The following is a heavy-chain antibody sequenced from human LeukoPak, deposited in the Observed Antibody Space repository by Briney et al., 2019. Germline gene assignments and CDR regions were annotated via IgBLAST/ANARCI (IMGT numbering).Heavy chain of an antibody. CDR3: ARVRSGSYYI. D-gene: IGHD1-26*01. CDR1: GFTFSSYE. Sequence: PGGSLRLSCAAFGFTFSSYEMNWVRQAPGQGLEWVSYISSSGSTIYYADSVKGRFTISRDNPKNSLYLQMNSLRAEDTAVYYCARVRSGSYYIWGQGTLVTVSS. CDR2: ISSSGSTI. V-gene: IGHV3-48*03. J-gene: IGHJ4*02.